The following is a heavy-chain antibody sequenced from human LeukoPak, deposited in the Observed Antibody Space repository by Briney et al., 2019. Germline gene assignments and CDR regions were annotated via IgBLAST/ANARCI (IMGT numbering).Heavy chain of an antibody. J-gene: IGHJ4*02. CDR2: ISAYNGNT. CDR3: ATGDDSSGSIDY. Sequence: ASVNVSCKASGYTFTSYGISWVRQAPGQGLEWMGWISAYNGNTNYAQKLQGRVTMTTDTSTSTVYMELRSLRSDDTAVYYCATGDDSSGSIDYWGQGTLVTVSS. D-gene: IGHD3-22*01. CDR1: GYTFTSYG. V-gene: IGHV1-18*01.